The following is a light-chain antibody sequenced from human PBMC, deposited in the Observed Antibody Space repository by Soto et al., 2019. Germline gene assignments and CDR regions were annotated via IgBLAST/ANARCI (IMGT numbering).Light chain of an antibody. J-gene: IGLJ2*01. CDR3: QSYDSSLSAL. CDR1: SSNIGAGYD. CDR2: GNN. Sequence: QSVLTQPPSVSGAPGQRVTISCTGSSSNIGAGYDVHWYQQLPGTAPKLLIYGNNNRPSGVPDRLSGSKSGTSASLAITGLQAEDEADYYCQSYDSSLSALFGGGTKLTVL. V-gene: IGLV1-40*01.